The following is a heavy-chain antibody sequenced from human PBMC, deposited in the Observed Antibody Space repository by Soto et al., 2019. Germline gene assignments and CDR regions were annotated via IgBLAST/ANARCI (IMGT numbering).Heavy chain of an antibody. CDR1: GYTLTELS. J-gene: IGHJ5*02. Sequence: GATLKVSCKVSGYTLTELSMHWVRQAPGKGFEWMGGFDPEDGETIYAQKFQGRVTMTRDTSTSTVYMELSSLRSEDTAVYYCARDRYCSGGSCYMNWFDPWGQGTLVTVS. CDR3: ARDRYCSGGSCYMNWFDP. CDR2: FDPEDGET. D-gene: IGHD2-15*01. V-gene: IGHV1-24*01.